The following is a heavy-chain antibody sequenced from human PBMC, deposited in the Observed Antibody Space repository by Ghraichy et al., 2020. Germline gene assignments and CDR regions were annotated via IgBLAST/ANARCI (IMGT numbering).Heavy chain of an antibody. J-gene: IGHJ4*02. CDR2: VSYNGAIT. V-gene: IGHV3-64D*06. Sequence: GGSLRLSCSASGFSFTNYAMHWVRQAPGKGLEHVSGVSYNGAITYYADSVTGRFTISRDNSKNTLDFQMNSLRGEDTAVYYCVRGVHTAVDPRGYFDYWGQGTLVTVSS. CDR3: VRGVHTAVDPRGYFDY. CDR1: GFSFTNYA. D-gene: IGHD5-18*01.